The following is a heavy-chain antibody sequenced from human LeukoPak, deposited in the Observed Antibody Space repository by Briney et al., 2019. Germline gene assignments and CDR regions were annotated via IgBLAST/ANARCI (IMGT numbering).Heavy chain of an antibody. J-gene: IGHJ6*02. CDR1: GGTFSSYA. CDR2: IIPIFDTA. Sequence: ASVKVSCKASGGTFSSYAISWVRQAPGQGLEWMGGIIPIFDTANYAQKFQGRVTITADESTSTAYMELSSLRSEDTAVYYCARDNPDGPPIPYYYGMDVWGQGTTVTVSS. V-gene: IGHV1-69*13. CDR3: ARDNPDGPPIPYYYGMDV. D-gene: IGHD2-2*02.